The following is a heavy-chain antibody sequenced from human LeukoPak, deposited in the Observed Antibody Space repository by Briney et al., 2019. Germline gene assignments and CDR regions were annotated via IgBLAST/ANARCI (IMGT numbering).Heavy chain of an antibody. J-gene: IGHJ5*02. CDR3: AREEIRSWFDP. Sequence: PSGTLSLACAVSGDSMRSSDWWTWVRQSPGKRLEWIGEIHHSGNTNYKPSLESRVTISVDTSKNQFSLKLSSVTAADTAVYYCAREEIRSWFDPWGQGTLVTVSS. CDR2: IHHSGNT. D-gene: IGHD5-24*01. V-gene: IGHV4-4*02. CDR1: GDSMRSSDW.